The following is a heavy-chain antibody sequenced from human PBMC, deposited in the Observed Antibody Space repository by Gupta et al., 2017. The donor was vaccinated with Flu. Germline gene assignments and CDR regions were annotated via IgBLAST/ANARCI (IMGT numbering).Heavy chain of an antibody. D-gene: IGHD2-21*01. V-gene: IGHV3-23*04. CDR3: AKLVRGVRTAFSL. CDR2: ISSSGGNT. Sequence: EVRLVGSGGGLVQRGESLRLSCAASGFPFDAFAMAWVRQAPGKGLQWVSVISSSGGNTLNADAVKGRITISRDNSNNTLFLQINRLTTEDTAVYYCAKLVRGVRTAFSLWGQGTLVTVSS. CDR1: GFPFDAFA. J-gene: IGHJ3*01.